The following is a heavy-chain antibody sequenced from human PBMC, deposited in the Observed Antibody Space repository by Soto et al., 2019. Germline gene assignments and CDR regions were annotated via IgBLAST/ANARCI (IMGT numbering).Heavy chain of an antibody. V-gene: IGHV3-11*01. CDR3: ARQASSYYYYYGMDV. J-gene: IGHJ6*02. Sequence: GGSLRLSCAASRFTFSDFYMSWIRQAPGKGLEWVSYISSSGETIYYADSVKGRFTISRDNAKNSLYLQMNSLRAKDTAVYYCARQASSYYYYYGMDVWGRGTTVTVSS. CDR1: RFTFSDFY. CDR2: ISSSGETI.